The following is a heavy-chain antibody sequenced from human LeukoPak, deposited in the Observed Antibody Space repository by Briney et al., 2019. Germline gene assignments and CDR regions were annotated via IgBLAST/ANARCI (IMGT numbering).Heavy chain of an antibody. J-gene: IGHJ4*02. Sequence: GASVKVSCKASGYTFTGYYMHWVRQAPGQGLEWMGWINPNSGGTNYAQKFQGRVTMTRDTSISTAYMELSRLRSDDTAVYYCARDNGYSYGYYSLGYFDYWGQGTLVTVSS. CDR3: ARDNGYSYGYYSLGYFDY. CDR1: GYTFTGYY. V-gene: IGHV1-2*02. CDR2: INPNSGGT. D-gene: IGHD5-18*01.